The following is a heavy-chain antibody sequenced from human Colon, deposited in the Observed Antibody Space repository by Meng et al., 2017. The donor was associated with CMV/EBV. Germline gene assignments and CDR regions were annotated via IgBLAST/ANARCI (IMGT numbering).Heavy chain of an antibody. Sequence: SETLSLTCTVSGGSISSYYWSWIRQPPGKGLEWIGSIYYSGSTNYNPSLKSRVTISVDTSKNQFSLKLSSVTAADTAVYYCARGNPKTIFGVVFDYWGQGTLVTVSS. V-gene: IGHV4-59*01. CDR3: ARGNPKTIFGVVFDY. CDR2: IYYSGST. D-gene: IGHD3-3*01. CDR1: GGSISSYY. J-gene: IGHJ4*02.